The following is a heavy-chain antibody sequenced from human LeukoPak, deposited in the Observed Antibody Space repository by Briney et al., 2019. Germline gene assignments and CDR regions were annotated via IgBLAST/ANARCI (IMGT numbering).Heavy chain of an antibody. D-gene: IGHD2-2*01. J-gene: IGHJ6*03. Sequence: QTGGSLRLSCAASGFTFSSYGMHWVRQAPGKGLEWVAFIRYDGSNKYYADSVKGRFTISRDNSKNTLYLQMNSLRAEDTAVYYCANAQDGGDIVVVPAPMDVWGKGTTVTVSS. CDR1: GFTFSSYG. CDR2: IRYDGSNK. CDR3: ANAQDGGDIVVVPAPMDV. V-gene: IGHV3-30*02.